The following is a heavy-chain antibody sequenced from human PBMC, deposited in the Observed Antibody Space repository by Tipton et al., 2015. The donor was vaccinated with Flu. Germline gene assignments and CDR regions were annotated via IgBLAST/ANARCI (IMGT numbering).Heavy chain of an antibody. V-gene: IGHV3-30*18. D-gene: IGHD2-2*01. CDR2: VSFDGNNK. CDR3: AKACAYCSSTSDYYYGMDV. Sequence: SLRLSCAASRFTFNNFGMHWVRQAPGKGLEWVAVVSFDGNNKYYTDSVKGRFTISRDNSKNTLYLQMNSLRAEDTAVYYCAKACAYCSSTSDYYYGMDVWGQGTTVTVSS. J-gene: IGHJ6*02. CDR1: RFTFNNFG.